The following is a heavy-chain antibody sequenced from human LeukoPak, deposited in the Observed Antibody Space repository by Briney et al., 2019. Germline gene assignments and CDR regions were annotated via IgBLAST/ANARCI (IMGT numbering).Heavy chain of an antibody. Sequence: PSETLSLTCTVSGGSISSYYWSRIRQPPGKGLEWIGYIYYSGSTNYNPSLKSRVTISVDTSKNQFSLKLSSVTAADTAVYYCARGTRYSSGWLDYWGQGTLVTVSS. CDR2: IYYSGST. CDR1: GGSISSYY. CDR3: ARGTRYSSGWLDY. V-gene: IGHV4-59*01. D-gene: IGHD6-19*01. J-gene: IGHJ4*02.